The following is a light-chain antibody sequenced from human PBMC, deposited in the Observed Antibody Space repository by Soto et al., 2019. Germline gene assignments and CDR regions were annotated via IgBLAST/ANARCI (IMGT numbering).Light chain of an antibody. CDR3: QQVNNFPLS. CDR2: AAS. CDR1: QGMSSH. V-gene: IGKV1-12*01. J-gene: IGKJ4*01. Sequence: DIQMTQSPSSVSASVGDRVTITCRASQGMSSHLAWYQQKPGKAPKLLIYAASSLQSGVPSRYSGSESGTDFTLTISSLQPDDFATYYCQQVNNFPLSFGGGTKVEIK.